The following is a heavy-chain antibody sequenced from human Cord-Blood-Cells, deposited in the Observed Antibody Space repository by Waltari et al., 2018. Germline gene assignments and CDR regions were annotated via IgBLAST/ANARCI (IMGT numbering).Heavy chain of an antibody. CDR3: ASAPGTTGTTYYYYYGMDV. CDR1: GGSFSGYY. J-gene: IGHJ6*02. CDR2: INHSGST. D-gene: IGHD1-1*01. V-gene: IGHV4-34*01. Sequence: QVQLQQWGAGLLTPSETLSLTCAVYGGSFSGYYWRWIRQPPGKGLEWIGEINHSGSTNYNPSLKSRVTISVDTSKNQFSLKLSSVTAADTAVYYCASAPGTTGTTYYYYYGMDVWGQGTTVTVSS.